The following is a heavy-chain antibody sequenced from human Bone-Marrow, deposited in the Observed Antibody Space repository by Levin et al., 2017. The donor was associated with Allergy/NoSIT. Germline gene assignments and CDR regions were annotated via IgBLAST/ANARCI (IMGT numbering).Heavy chain of an antibody. Sequence: TGGSLRLSCAASGFTFDDYTMHWVRQAPGKGLEWVSLISWDGGSTYYADSVKGRFTISRDNSKNSLYLQMNSLRTEDTALYYCSCYYGSGSYVFDYWGQGTLVTVSS. V-gene: IGHV3-43*01. CDR1: GFTFDDYT. D-gene: IGHD3-10*01. CDR3: SCYYGSGSYVFDY. CDR2: ISWDGGST. J-gene: IGHJ4*02.